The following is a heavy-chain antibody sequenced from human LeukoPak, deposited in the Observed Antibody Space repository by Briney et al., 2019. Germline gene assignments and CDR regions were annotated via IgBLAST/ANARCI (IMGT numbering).Heavy chain of an antibody. CDR3: AKDASSSWFLDY. CDR1: GFTFSSYG. V-gene: IGHV3-30*02. CDR2: IRYDGSNK. J-gene: IGHJ4*02. Sequence: PGGSLRLSCAASGFTFSSYGMHWVRQAPGKGLEWVAFIRYDGSNKYYADSVKGRFTISRDNSKNTPYLQMNSLRAEDTAVYYCAKDASSSWFLDYWGQGTLVTVSS. D-gene: IGHD6-13*01.